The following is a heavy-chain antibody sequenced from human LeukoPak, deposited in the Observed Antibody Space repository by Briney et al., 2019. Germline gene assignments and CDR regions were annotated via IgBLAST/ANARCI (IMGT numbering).Heavy chain of an antibody. CDR3: AKDPRYYYDSSGYSNGYYFDY. D-gene: IGHD3-22*01. V-gene: IGHV3-33*06. J-gene: IGHJ4*02. CDR2: IWYDGSNK. CDR1: GFTFSSYG. Sequence: GGSLRLSCAASGFTFSSYGMHWVRQAPGKGLEWVAVIWYDGSNKYYADSVKGRFTISRDNSKNTLYLQMNSLRAEDTAVYYCAKDPRYYYDSSGYSNGYYFDYWGQGTLVTVSS.